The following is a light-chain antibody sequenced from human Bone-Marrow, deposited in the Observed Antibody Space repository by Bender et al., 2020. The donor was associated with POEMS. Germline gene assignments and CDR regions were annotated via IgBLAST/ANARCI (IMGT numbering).Light chain of an antibody. J-gene: IGLJ2*01. CDR2: DIS. Sequence: QSGLTQPASVSGSPGQAVTISCTGTSSDVGAYNYVSWYQHLPGKAPKLIIYDISNRPSGVSNRFSGSKSGNTASLTISGLQSEDEADYFCGSYAGSKDLVFGGGTKLTVL. CDR3: GSYAGSKDLV. CDR1: SSDVGAYNY. V-gene: IGLV2-14*03.